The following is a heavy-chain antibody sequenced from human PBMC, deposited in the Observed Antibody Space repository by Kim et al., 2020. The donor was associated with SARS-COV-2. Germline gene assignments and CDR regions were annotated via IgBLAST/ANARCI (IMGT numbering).Heavy chain of an antibody. J-gene: IGHJ6*02. Sequence: SETLSLTCTVSGGSISSSDYYWSWIRQPPGKGLEWIGYIYYSGSTYYNPSLKSRVTISVDTSKNQFSLKLSSVTAADTAVYYWARVPQAVAGFYYYYYGMDVWGQGTTVTVSS. CDR3: ARVPQAVAGFYYYYYGMDV. CDR2: IYYSGST. CDR1: GGSISSSDYY. D-gene: IGHD6-19*01. V-gene: IGHV4-30-4*01.